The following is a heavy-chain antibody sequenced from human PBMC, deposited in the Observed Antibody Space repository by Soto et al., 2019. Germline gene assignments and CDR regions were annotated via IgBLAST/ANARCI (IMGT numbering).Heavy chain of an antibody. CDR2: ICCSGSS. J-gene: IGHJ5*02. CDR1: GGAIDNGGFY. V-gene: IGHV4-31*03. Sequence: QVQLRESGPGLVKPSQTLSLTCTVSGGAIDNGGFYWSWIRQQPGKGLEWIGHICCSGSSHYNPSLRSRVTISMDTAKNDLSLKLSSVTAEDTAVYYCARGGAEDNYFVPWGQGTLVTVSS. CDR3: ARGGAEDNYFVP.